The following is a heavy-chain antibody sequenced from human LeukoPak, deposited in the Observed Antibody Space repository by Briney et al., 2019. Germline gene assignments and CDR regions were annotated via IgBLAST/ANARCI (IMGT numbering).Heavy chain of an antibody. Sequence: ASVKVSCKASGYTFTSYYMHWVRQAPGQGLEWMGIINPSGGSTSYAQKFQGRVTITRNTSISTAYMELSSLKSEDTAVYYCVAEVIEVTMGDYWGQGTLVTVSS. J-gene: IGHJ4*02. CDR2: INPSGGST. V-gene: IGHV1-46*03. CDR3: VAEVIEVTMGDY. CDR1: GYTFTSYY. D-gene: IGHD4-11*01.